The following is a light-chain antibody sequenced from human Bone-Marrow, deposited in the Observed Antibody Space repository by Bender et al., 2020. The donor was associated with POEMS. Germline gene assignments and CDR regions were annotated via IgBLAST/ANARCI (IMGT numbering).Light chain of an antibody. CDR2: KDS. J-gene: IGLJ2*01. V-gene: IGLV3-25*03. CDR1: ALPKQY. CDR3: SSYTSSSPL. Sequence: SYELTQPPSVSVSPGQTARITCSGEALPKQYAYWYQQKPGQAPVLVTYKDSERPSGVPDRFSASKSGNTASLTISGLQAEDEADYYCSSYTSSSPLFGGGTKLSVL.